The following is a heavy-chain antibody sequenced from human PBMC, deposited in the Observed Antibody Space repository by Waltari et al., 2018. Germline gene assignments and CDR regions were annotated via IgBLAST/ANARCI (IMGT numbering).Heavy chain of an antibody. CDR1: GGSISSSSYY. CDR3: ARHGLRQPTYYGSGSYSLVFDY. V-gene: IGHV4-39*01. CDR2: IYYSGST. Sequence: QLQLQESGPGLVKPSETLSLTCTVSGGSISSSSYYWGWIRQPPGKGLGWIGSIYYSGSTYYNPSLKSRVTISVDTSKNQFSLKLSSVTAADTAVYYCARHGLRQPTYYGSGSYSLVFDYWGQGTLVTVSS. D-gene: IGHD3-10*01. J-gene: IGHJ4*02.